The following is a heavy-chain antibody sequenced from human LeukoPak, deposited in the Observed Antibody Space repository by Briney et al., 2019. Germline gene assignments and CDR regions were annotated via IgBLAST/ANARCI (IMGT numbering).Heavy chain of an antibody. CDR1: GGSFSGYY. CDR3: ARRATSGNYQMLHFDS. Sequence: SETLSLTCAVYGGSFSGYYWSWIRQPPGKGLGWIGEINHSGSTNYNPSLKSRVTISVDTSKNQFSLTLSSVTAADTAIYYCARRATSGNYQMLHFDSWGQGILVTVSS. J-gene: IGHJ4*02. D-gene: IGHD1-7*01. V-gene: IGHV4-34*01. CDR2: INHSGST.